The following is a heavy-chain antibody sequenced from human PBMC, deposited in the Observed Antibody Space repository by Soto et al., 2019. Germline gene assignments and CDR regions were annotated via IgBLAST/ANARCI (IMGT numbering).Heavy chain of an antibody. CDR2: LYYSGRT. J-gene: IGHJ6*02. CDR1: GGSISSGGFY. V-gene: IGHV4-31*03. Sequence: QVQLQESGPGLVKPSETLALTCTVSGGSISSGGFYWNWIRQHPGKGLEWIGYLYYSGRTYYNPSLSTRLSMSVDTSKNQFSLTLSSVTAADTAVYYCASTVGAFQGLGVWGQGTTVTVSS. CDR3: ASTVGAFQGLGV. D-gene: IGHD1-26*01.